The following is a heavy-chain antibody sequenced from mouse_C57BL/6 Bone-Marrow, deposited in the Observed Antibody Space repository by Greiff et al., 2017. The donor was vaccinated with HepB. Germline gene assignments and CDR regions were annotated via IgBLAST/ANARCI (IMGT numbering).Heavy chain of an antibody. J-gene: IGHJ1*03. CDR3: ARDAGSSYRYFDV. V-gene: IGHV7-1*01. CDR2: SRNKANDYTT. Sequence: EVKLMESGGGLVQSGRSLRLSCATSGFTFSDFYMEWVRQAPGKGLEWIAASRNKANDYTTEYSASVKGRFIVSRDTSQSILYLQMNALRAEDTAIYYCARDAGSSYRYFDVWGTGTTVTVSS. CDR1: GFTFSDFY. D-gene: IGHD1-1*01.